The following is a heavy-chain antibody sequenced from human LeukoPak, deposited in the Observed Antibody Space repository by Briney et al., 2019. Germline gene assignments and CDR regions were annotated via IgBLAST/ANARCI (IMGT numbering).Heavy chain of an antibody. J-gene: IGHJ4*02. CDR3: ARDKVTAVDYYFDY. CDR2: IYSGGST. V-gene: IGHV3-66*01. CDR1: GFTVSSNY. Sequence: GGSLRLSCAASGFTVSSNYMSWVRQAPGKGLEWVSVIYSGGSTYYADSVKGRFTISRDNSKNTLYLQMNSLRAEDTAVYYCARDKVTAVDYYFDYWGQGTLVTVSS. D-gene: IGHD2-21*02.